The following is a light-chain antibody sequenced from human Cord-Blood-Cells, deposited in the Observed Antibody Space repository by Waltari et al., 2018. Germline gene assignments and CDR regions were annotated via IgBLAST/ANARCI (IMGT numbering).Light chain of an antibody. CDR2: EGS. J-gene: IGLJ3*02. V-gene: IGLV2-23*01. CDR3: CSYAGSSTWV. Sequence: QSALTQPASVSGFPGQSITISCSGTSSDVGRYNLVSWNQQHPGKAPKLMIDEGSKRPSGVSNRFSGSKSSNTASLTISGLQAEDEADYYCCSYAGSSTWVFGGGTKLTVL. CDR1: SSDVGRYNL.